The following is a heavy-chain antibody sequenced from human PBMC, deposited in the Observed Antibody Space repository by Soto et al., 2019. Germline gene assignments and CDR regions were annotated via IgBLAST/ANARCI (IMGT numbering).Heavy chain of an antibody. V-gene: IGHV4-4*07. J-gene: IGHJ5*02. Sequence: QVQLQESGPGLVKPSETLSLTCTVSGGDISTYYWTWIRQPAGKGLEWIGRIYSSGRTKYNPSLRSRVTMSLDTSMNQFSLRLSSVTAADTAVYFCVRGQRFSAWFDPWGEGTLVTVSS. CDR2: IYSSGRT. CDR3: VRGQRFSAWFDP. CDR1: GGDISTYY. D-gene: IGHD3-3*01.